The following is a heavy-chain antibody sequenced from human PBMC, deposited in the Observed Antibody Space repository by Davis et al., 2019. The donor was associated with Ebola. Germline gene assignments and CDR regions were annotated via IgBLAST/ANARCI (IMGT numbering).Heavy chain of an antibody. J-gene: IGHJ5*02. CDR2: IYHSGST. V-gene: IGHV4-59*01. CDR3: ARVNYDFWSGYANWFDP. D-gene: IGHD3-3*01. Sequence: SETLSLTCTVSGGSISSYYWSWIRQPPGKGLEWIGYIYHSGSTNYNPSLKSRVTISVDTSKNQFSLKLSSVTAADTAVYYCARVNYDFWSGYANWFDPWGQGTLVTV. CDR1: GGSISSYY.